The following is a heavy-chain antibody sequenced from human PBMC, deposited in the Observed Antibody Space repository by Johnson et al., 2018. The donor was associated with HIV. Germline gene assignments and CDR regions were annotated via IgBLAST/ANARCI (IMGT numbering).Heavy chain of an antibody. Sequence: QVQLVESGGGVVQPGGSLRLSCAASGFTFSSHGMHWVRQAPGKGLEWVAFIRYDGSNKYYADSVKGRFTISRDNSKNTLYLQMNSLRPEDTAVYYCASGDDDGFWGRGTLVTVSS. CDR1: GFTFSSHG. V-gene: IGHV3-30*02. CDR3: ASGDDDGF. CDR2: IRYDGSNK. J-gene: IGHJ4*03. D-gene: IGHD5-12*01.